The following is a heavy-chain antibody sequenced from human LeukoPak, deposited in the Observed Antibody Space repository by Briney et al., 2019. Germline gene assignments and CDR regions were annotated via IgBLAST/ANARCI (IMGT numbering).Heavy chain of an antibody. D-gene: IGHD3-9*01. V-gene: IGHV3-30*06. CDR1: GFTFSSYG. CDR3: AKDSFGFDWLSRLGDY. CDR2: ISYDGSNK. Sequence: PGGSLRLSCAASGFTFSSYGMHWVRQAPGKGLEWVAVISYDGSNKYYADSVKGRFTISRDNSKNTLYLQMNSLRAEDTAVYYCAKDSFGFDWLSRLGDYWGQGTLVTVSS. J-gene: IGHJ4*02.